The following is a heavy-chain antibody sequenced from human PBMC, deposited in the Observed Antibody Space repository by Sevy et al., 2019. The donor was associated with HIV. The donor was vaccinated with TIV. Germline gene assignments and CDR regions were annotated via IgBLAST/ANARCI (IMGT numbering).Heavy chain of an antibody. Sequence: SETLSLTCAVYGGPFSGYYWSWIRQPPGKGLEWIGEINHSGSTNYNPSLKSRVTISVDTSKNQFSLKLSSVTAADTAVYYCARGLPAEGDIVVVPAGYNWFDPWGQGTLVTVSS. J-gene: IGHJ5*02. CDR1: GGPFSGYY. CDR2: INHSGST. D-gene: IGHD2-2*01. V-gene: IGHV4-34*01. CDR3: ARGLPAEGDIVVVPAGYNWFDP.